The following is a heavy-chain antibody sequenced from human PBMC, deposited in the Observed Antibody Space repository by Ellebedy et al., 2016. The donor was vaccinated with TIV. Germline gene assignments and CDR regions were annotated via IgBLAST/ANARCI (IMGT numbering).Heavy chain of an antibody. CDR1: GFTFSSYS. D-gene: IGHD2-8*01. CDR2: ISSSSSYI. Sequence: GGSLRLXCAASGFTFSSYSMNWVRQAPGKGLEWVSSISSSSSYIYYADSVKGRFTISRDNAKNSLYLQMNSLRAEDTAVYYCARDRVLSGFADYWGQGTLVTVSS. CDR3: ARDRVLSGFADY. V-gene: IGHV3-21*01. J-gene: IGHJ4*02.